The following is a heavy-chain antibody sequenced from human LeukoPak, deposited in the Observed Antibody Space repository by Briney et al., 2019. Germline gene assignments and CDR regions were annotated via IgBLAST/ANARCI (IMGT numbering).Heavy chain of an antibody. D-gene: IGHD6-13*01. CDR2: INHSGST. CDR3: ARGGSSWYWGADY. CDR1: GGSFSGYY. Sequence: PSETLSLTCAVYGGSFSGYYWSWIRQPPGKGLEWIGEINHSGSTNYNPSLKSRVTISVDTSKNQFSLKLSSVTAADTAAYYCARGGSSWYWGADYWGQGTLVTVSS. J-gene: IGHJ4*02. V-gene: IGHV4-34*01.